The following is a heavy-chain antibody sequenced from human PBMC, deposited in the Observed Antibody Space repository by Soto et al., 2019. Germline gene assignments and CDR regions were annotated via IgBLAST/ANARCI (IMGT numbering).Heavy chain of an antibody. J-gene: IGHJ4*02. Sequence: ASVKVSCKASGYTFTSYGISWVRQAPGQGLEWMGWISAYNGSTSYAQKFQGRVTMTRDTSTSTVYMELSSLRSEDTAVYYCARVSFGGNAEFDYWGQGTLVTVSS. CDR2: ISAYNGST. CDR1: GYTFTSYG. V-gene: IGHV1-18*01. D-gene: IGHD2-15*01. CDR3: ARVSFGGNAEFDY.